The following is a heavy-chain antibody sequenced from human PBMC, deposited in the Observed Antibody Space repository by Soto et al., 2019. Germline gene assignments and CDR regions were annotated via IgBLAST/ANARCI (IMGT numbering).Heavy chain of an antibody. Sequence: VQLVESGGGLIQPGGSLRLSCAASGFTVSSNYMSWVRQAPGKGLEWVSVIYSGGSTYYADSVKGRFTISRDNSKNTLYLQMNSLRAEDTAVYYCARATLSPYYYYGMDVWGQGTTVTVSS. J-gene: IGHJ6*02. CDR3: ARATLSPYYYYGMDV. CDR2: IYSGGST. CDR1: GFTVSSNY. V-gene: IGHV3-53*01.